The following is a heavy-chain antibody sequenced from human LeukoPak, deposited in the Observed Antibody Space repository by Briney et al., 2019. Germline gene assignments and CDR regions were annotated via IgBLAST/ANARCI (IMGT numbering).Heavy chain of an antibody. Sequence: GRSLRLSCAASGFTFSSYGMHWVRQAPGRGLEWVAVISYDGSNKYYADSEKGRFTISRDNSKNTLYLQMNSLRAEDTAVYYCAKAPGGCSSTSCYSLDYWGQGTLVTVSS. D-gene: IGHD2-2*01. CDR1: GFTFSSYG. V-gene: IGHV3-30*18. J-gene: IGHJ4*02. CDR3: AKAPGGCSSTSCYSLDY. CDR2: ISYDGSNK.